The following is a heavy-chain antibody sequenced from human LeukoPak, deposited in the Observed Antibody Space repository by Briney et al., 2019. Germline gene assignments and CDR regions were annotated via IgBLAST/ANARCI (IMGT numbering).Heavy chain of an antibody. V-gene: IGHV1-2*02. CDR1: GYTFTDHY. J-gene: IGHJ5*02. Sequence: ASVKVSCKTSGYTFTDHYLHWVRQAPGQGLEWLGWIKPDTGGTLYGPKIQGRVTLTRDTSISTASMELSRLTSDDTAVYYCAREDQLLLKSWGQGTLVTVSS. D-gene: IGHD2-2*01. CDR2: IKPDTGGT. CDR3: AREDQLLLKS.